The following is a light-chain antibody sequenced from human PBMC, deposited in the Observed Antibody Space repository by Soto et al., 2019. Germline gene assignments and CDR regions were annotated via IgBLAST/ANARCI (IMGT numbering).Light chain of an antibody. Sequence: EIVLTQSPGTLSLSPGERATLSCRASESVSSGYLAWYQQKPGQAPRLLIYDASSRATGIPDRFSGSGSGTAFTLTISRLEPEDSAFDYCQEYGSSVGGTFGGGTKVEIK. CDR3: QEYGSSVGGT. V-gene: IGKV3-20*01. CDR2: DAS. CDR1: ESVSSGY. J-gene: IGKJ4*01.